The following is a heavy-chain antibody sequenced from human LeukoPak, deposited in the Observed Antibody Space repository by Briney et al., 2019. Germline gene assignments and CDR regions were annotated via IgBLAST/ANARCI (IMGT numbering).Heavy chain of an antibody. V-gene: IGHV4-34*01. CDR3: ARELGVWGSYLNYYYYYMDV. CDR1: GGSFSGYY. CDR2: INHSGST. J-gene: IGHJ6*03. Sequence: SETLSLTCAVYGGSFSGYYWSWIRQPPGKGLEWIGEINHSGSTNYNPSLKSRVTISVDTSMNQFSLKLSSVTAADTAVYYCARELGVWGSYLNYYYYYMDVWGKGTTVTVSS. D-gene: IGHD3-16*02.